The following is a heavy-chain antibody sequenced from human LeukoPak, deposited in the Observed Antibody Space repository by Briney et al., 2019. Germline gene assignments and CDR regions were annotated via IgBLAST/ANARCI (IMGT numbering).Heavy chain of an antibody. Sequence: ASVKVSCKASGYTFTNYDILWVRQATGQGLAWMGWMNPNSANTGYAQKFQGRVTMTRNTAMSTAYMELSRLRSEDTAVYFCARMFYSSSGSSLWVGFDYWGQGTLVTVSS. J-gene: IGHJ4*02. V-gene: IGHV1-8*01. CDR1: GYTFTNYD. CDR3: ARMFYSSSGSSLWVGFDY. CDR2: MNPNSANT. D-gene: IGHD3-10*01.